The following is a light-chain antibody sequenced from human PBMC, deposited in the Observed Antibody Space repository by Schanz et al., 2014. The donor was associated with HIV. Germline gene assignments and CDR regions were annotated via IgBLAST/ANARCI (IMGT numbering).Light chain of an antibody. CDR2: DGT. J-gene: IGLJ2*01. CDR1: SSDVGGYNY. CDR3: CSYAGSSTLVV. V-gene: IGLV2-23*01. Sequence: QSALPQPASVSGSPGQSITISCTGTSSDVGGYNYVSWYQQQPAKAPKLMIYDGTNRPSGVSIRFSGSKSGNTASLTISGLQAEDEADYYCCSYAGSSTLVVFGGGTKLTVL.